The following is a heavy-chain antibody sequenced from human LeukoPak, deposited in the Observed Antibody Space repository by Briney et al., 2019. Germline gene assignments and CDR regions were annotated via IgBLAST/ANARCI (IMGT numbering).Heavy chain of an antibody. CDR3: AGAYCGGDCYSGRAFDI. V-gene: IGHV4-4*02. J-gene: IGHJ3*02. CDR1: GGSISSSYW. D-gene: IGHD2-21*02. CDR2: VWHSGST. Sequence: SSETLSLTCAVSGGSISSSYWWSWVRQPPGKGLEWIGEVWHSGSTNYYPSLKSRVTISIEKSKNQFSLKLSSVTAADTAVYYCAGAYCGGDCYSGRAFDIWGQGTMVTVSS.